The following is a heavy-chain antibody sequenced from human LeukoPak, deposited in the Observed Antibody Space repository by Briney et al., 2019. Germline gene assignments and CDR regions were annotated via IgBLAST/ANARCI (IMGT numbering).Heavy chain of an antibody. CDR1: GYTFTGYY. D-gene: IGHD3-3*01. Sequence: ASVKVSCKASGYTFTGYYMHWVRQAPGQGLEWMGWINPNSGGTNYAQKFQGRVTMTRDTSISTAYMELSRLRSDDTAVYYCARDHSVVIMETYYYYGMDVWGQGTTVTVSS. J-gene: IGHJ6*02. CDR3: ARDHSVVIMETYYYYGMDV. V-gene: IGHV1-2*02. CDR2: INPNSGGT.